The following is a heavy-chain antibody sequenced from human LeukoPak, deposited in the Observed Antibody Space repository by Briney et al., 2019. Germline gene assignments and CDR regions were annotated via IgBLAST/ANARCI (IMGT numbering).Heavy chain of an antibody. CDR3: ARANYYYYMDV. CDR2: IKQDGSEK. V-gene: IGHV3-7*01. Sequence: GGSLRLSCAASGFTFSSYWMSWVRQAAGKGLEWVANIKQDGSEKYYVDSVKGRFTISRDNAKNSLYLQMNSLRAEDTAVYYCARANYYYYMDVWGKGTTVTISS. J-gene: IGHJ6*03. CDR1: GFTFSSYW.